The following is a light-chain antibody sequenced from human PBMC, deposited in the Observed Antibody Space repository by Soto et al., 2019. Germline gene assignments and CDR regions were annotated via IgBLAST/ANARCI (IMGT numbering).Light chain of an antibody. CDR2: GAS. V-gene: IGKV3-20*01. CDR1: QSVSSSY. CDR3: QQYGSSSFT. Sequence: EIVLTQSPGTLSLSPGERATLSCRASQSVSSSYLAWYQQKPGQAPRLLIYGASSRATGIPDRFSGSGSGTYFTLTISILEPEDFAVYYWQQYGSSSFTFGPGTKVDIK. J-gene: IGKJ3*01.